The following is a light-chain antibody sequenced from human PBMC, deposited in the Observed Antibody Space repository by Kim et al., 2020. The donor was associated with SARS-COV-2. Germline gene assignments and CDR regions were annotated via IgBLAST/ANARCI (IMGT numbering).Light chain of an antibody. CDR2: DAS. CDR1: QNIDTY. V-gene: IGKV3-11*01. Sequence: PGDSATLSCRASQNIDTYLAWYQQRPGQAPRLLDYDASNRATGVPDRFSGSGSGTDFTLTISSLEPEDFSIYYCQQRNSWPPAVTFGGGTKVDIK. CDR3: QQRNSWPPAVT. J-gene: IGKJ4*01.